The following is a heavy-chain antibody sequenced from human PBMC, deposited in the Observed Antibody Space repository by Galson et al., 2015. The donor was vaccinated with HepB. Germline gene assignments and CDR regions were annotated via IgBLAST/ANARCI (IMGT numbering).Heavy chain of an antibody. Sequence: SVKVSCKASGGTFSSYTISWVRQAPGQGLEWMGRIIPILGIANYAQKFQGRVTITADKSTSTAYMELSSLRSEDTAVYYCATGSPSANQMVYFDYWGQGTLVTVSS. CDR1: GGTFSSYT. CDR2: IIPILGIA. J-gene: IGHJ4*02. D-gene: IGHD1-26*01. V-gene: IGHV1-69*02. CDR3: ATGSPSANQMVYFDY.